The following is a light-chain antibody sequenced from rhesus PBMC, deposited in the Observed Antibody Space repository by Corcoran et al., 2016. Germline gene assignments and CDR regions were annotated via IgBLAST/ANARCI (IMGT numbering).Light chain of an antibody. Sequence: DIQMTQSPSSLSASVGDRVTITCRASENVNNYLNWYQQQPGKAPKLLIYKASTLQSGVPSQFSGSGSGTDYTFTISSLQPEDVATYYCQHGYGTPFTFGPGTKLDIK. J-gene: IGKJ3*01. CDR2: KAS. CDR3: QHGYGTPFT. V-gene: IGKV1-74*01. CDR1: ENVNNY.